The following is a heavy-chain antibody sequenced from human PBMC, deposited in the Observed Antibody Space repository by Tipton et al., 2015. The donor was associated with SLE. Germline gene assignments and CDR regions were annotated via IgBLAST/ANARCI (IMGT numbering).Heavy chain of an antibody. CDR3: ARDSGYSSGLDY. CDR1: GGSISSYY. Sequence: TLSLTCTVSGGSISSYYWSWIRQPPGKGLEWIGEINHSGSTNYNPSLKSRVTISVDTSKNQFSLKLSSVTAADTAVYYCARDSGYSSGLDYWGQGTLVTVSS. V-gene: IGHV4-34*01. CDR2: INHSGST. D-gene: IGHD5-18*01. J-gene: IGHJ4*02.